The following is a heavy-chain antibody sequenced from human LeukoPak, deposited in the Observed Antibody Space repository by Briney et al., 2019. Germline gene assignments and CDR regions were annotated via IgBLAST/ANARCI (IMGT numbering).Heavy chain of an antibody. CDR1: DYTFIDYG. V-gene: IGHV1-18*01. CDR3: ARGRGYFDY. D-gene: IGHD5-24*01. Sequence: ASVTVSCKASDYTFIDYGFRWVRPAPGQGLEWMGWISAYNGNTNYAQKLQGRVTMTTDTSTSTAYMELRSLRSDDTAVYFCARGRGYFDYWGQGTLVTVSS. J-gene: IGHJ4*02. CDR2: ISAYNGNT.